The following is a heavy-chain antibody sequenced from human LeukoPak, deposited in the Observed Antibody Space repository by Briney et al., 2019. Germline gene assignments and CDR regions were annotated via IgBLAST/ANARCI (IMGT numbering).Heavy chain of an antibody. D-gene: IGHD6-13*01. V-gene: IGHV3-23*01. CDR2: ISAGGTSA. CDR3: AKSSSWPHY. Sequence: GGSLRLSCAASGFTFSNYVMGWVRQAPGKGLEWVSSISAGGTSAYYADSVKGRFTITRDNSKNTLNLQMNSLRAETTAVYYCAKSSSWPHYWGQGTLVTVSS. CDR1: GFTFSNYV. J-gene: IGHJ4*02.